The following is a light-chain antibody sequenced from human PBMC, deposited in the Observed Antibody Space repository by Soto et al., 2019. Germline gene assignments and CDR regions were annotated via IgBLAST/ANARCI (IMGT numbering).Light chain of an antibody. CDR2: KAS. CDR1: QSINSW. Sequence: DIQMTQSPSTLSASVGDRVIITCRASQSINSWVAWYQQKPGKAPKLLIYKASSLESGVPSRFSGSGSGTEFTLTISSLQPDDFATYYCQQYNSYWTFGQGTKVEVK. J-gene: IGKJ1*01. CDR3: QQYNSYWT. V-gene: IGKV1-5*03.